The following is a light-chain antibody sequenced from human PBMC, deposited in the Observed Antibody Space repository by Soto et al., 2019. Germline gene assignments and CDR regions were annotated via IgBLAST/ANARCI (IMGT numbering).Light chain of an antibody. CDR3: SSYLNYNSEV. Sequence: QSALTQPPSASGSPGQSVTISCTGTSTDVGSYNYVSWYQRHPGKAPKLIIYEVNKRPSGVPDSFSGSKSGNTASLTVSGLQADDEADYYCSSYLNYNSEVFGTGTKVTVL. CDR1: STDVGSYNY. CDR2: EVN. J-gene: IGLJ1*01. V-gene: IGLV2-8*01.